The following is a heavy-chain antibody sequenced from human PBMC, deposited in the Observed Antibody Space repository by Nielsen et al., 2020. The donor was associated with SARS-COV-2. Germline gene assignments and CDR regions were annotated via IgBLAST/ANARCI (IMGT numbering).Heavy chain of an antibody. CDR3: AREVSGTHYYYYYGMDV. D-gene: IGHD2-2*01. J-gene: IGHJ6*02. V-gene: IGHV1-46*01. CDR2: INPSGGST. CDR1: GYTFTSYY. Sequence: ASVKVSCKASGYTFTSYYMHWVRQAPGQGLEWMGIINPSGGSTSYAQKFQGRVTMTRDTSTSTVYMELSSLRSEDTAVYYCAREVSGTHYYYYYGMDVWGQGTTVTVSS.